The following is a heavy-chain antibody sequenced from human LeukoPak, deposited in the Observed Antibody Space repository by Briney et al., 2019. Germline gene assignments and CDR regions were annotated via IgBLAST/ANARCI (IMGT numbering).Heavy chain of an antibody. CDR1: GYTFTGYY. V-gene: IGHV1-2*04. D-gene: IGHD3-10*01. J-gene: IGHJ4*02. CDR2: VNPNSGGT. CDR3: ARVITMVRGEGQFYY. Sequence: ASVKVSCKASGYTFTGYYIHWVRQAPGQGLEWMGWVNPNSGGTNYAQKFQGWVTMTRDTSISTAYMEVSRLTSEDTAVYYCARVITMVRGEGQFYYWGQGTLVTVSS.